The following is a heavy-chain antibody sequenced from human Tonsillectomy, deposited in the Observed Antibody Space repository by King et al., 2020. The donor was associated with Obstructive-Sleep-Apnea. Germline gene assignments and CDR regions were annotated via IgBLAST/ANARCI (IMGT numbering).Heavy chain of an antibody. Sequence: VQLVESGAEVKKPGSSVKVSCKASGGTFSSYGISWVRQAPGQGLEWMGGIIPILGIANYAQKFQGRVTLTAGKSTRTAYMELSSLRSEDTAVYYCAREGGLRCSSGVCHNYFDYWGQGTLVTVSS. V-gene: IGHV1-69*09. CDR3: AREGGLRCSSGVCHNYFDY. CDR1: GGTFSSYG. J-gene: IGHJ4*02. CDR2: IIPILGIA. D-gene: IGHD2-8*01.